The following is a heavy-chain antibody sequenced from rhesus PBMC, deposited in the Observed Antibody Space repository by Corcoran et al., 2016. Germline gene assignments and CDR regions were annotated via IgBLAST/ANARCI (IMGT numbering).Heavy chain of an antibody. Sequence: QVKLQQWGEGLVKPSETLSLTCAVYGGSISGYYYWRRIRQPPGKGLEWIGCFKGNSGRPNYNPTLKSQVTISKDASKNQFSLKLSSVTAADTAVYYCARWACSSTYCSSYGLDSWGQGVVVTVSS. CDR3: ARWACSSTYCSSYGLDS. J-gene: IGHJ6*01. CDR2: FKGNSGRP. D-gene: IGHD2-15*01. CDR1: GGSISGYYY. V-gene: IGHV4-73*01.